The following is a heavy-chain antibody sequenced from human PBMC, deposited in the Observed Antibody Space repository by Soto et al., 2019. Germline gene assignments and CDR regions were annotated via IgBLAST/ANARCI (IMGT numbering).Heavy chain of an antibody. V-gene: IGHV4-59*01. CDR3: ARSTDSSGWRFAS. CDR1: GASMSVYC. J-gene: IGHJ4*02. CDR2: IYYSGST. Sequence: SETLCLTCSVSGASMSVYCWSWSRQPPGKGLEWIGYIYYSGSTNYNPSLKSRVAISVDTSKNQFSLNLSSVTAADTAVYYCARSTDSSGWRFASWGQGTPVTVS. D-gene: IGHD6-19*01.